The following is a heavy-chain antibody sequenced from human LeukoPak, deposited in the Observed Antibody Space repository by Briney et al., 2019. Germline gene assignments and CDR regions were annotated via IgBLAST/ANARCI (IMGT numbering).Heavy chain of an antibody. Sequence: PSETLSLTCTVSGDSIINYYWSWIRQSPGKKLEWIGYMYNRGSTIYNPSLKSRVTISTDTSKNQFSLRLTSVTAADTAVYYCARAEKAVTGSLDYWGQGTLITVSS. CDR2: MYNRGST. V-gene: IGHV4-59*01. J-gene: IGHJ4*02. CDR3: ARAEKAVTGSLDY. CDR1: GDSIINYY. D-gene: IGHD6-19*01.